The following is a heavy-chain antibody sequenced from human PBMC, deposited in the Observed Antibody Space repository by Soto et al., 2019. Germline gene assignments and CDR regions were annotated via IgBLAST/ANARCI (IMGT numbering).Heavy chain of an antibody. J-gene: IGHJ5*02. V-gene: IGHV3-23*01. CDR1: GFTFSSYA. CDR2: ISGSGGST. Sequence: GGSPRLSCAASGFTFSSYAMSWVRQAPGKGLEWVSAISGSGGSTYYADSVKGRFTISRDNSKNTLYLQMNSLRAEDTAVYYCAKDRENGYGWFGANWFDPWGQGTLVTVSS. CDR3: AKDRENGYGWFGANWFDP. D-gene: IGHD3-10*01.